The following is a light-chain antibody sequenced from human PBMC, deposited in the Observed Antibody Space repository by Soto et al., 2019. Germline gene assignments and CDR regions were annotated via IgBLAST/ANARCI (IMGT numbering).Light chain of an antibody. V-gene: IGLV1-51*02. CDR1: SSNIGNNY. Sequence: QSVLTQPPSVSAAPGQKVTISRSGSSSNIGNNYVSWYQQLPGTAPKLLIYENNRRPSGIPNRFSGSKSGTSASLGITGLQTGDEADYYCGTWDNSLGAPAVFGGGTQLTVL. CDR2: ENN. J-gene: IGLJ2*01. CDR3: GTWDNSLGAPAV.